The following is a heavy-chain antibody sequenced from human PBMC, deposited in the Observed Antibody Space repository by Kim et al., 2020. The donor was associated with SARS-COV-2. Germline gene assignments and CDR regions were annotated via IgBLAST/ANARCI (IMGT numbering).Heavy chain of an antibody. CDR2: IIPIFGTA. Sequence: SVKVSCKASGGTFSSYAISWVRQAPGQGLEWMGGIIPIFGTANYAQKFQGRVTITADESTSTAYMELSSLRSEDTAVYYCARSPNAMVYYYYGMDVWGQGTTVTVSS. J-gene: IGHJ6*02. D-gene: IGHD5-18*01. V-gene: IGHV1-69*13. CDR1: GGTFSSYA. CDR3: ARSPNAMVYYYYGMDV.